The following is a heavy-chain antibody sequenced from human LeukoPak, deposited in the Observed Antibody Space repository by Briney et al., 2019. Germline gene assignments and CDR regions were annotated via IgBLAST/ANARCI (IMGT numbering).Heavy chain of an antibody. V-gene: IGHV1-2*02. D-gene: IGHD2-15*01. J-gene: IGHJ6*02. CDR3: ARAVLSGGSLNYGMDV. Sequence: GASVKVSRKASGYTFTGYYMHWVRQAPGQGLEWMGWINPNSGGTNYAQKFQGRVTMTRDTSISTAYMELSRLRSDDTAVYYCARAVLSGGSLNYGMDVWGQGTTVTVSS. CDR2: INPNSGGT. CDR1: GYTFTGYY.